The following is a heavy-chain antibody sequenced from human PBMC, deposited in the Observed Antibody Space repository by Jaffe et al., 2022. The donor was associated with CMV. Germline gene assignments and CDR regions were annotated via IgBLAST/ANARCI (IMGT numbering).Heavy chain of an antibody. CDR1: GGSFSAYS. CDR2: INHAGST. V-gene: IGHV4-34*02. Sequence: QVVLQQWGTGLLKPSETLSLTCAVYGGSFSAYSWSWIRQPPGKGLEWIGDINHAGSTNYNPSLQGRVTMSVDTSRNQFSLKVTSVTAADTAVYYCARAKKTYFGSGRYSFYYYMDVWGTGTTVTVSS. J-gene: IGHJ6*03. CDR3: ARAKKTYFGSGRYSFYYYMDV. D-gene: IGHD3-10*01.